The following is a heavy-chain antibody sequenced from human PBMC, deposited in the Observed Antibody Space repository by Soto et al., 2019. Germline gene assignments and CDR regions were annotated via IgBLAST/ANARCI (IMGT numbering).Heavy chain of an antibody. V-gene: IGHV5-51*01. CDR2: IYPGDSDT. J-gene: IGHJ5*02. CDR1: GYSFTSYW. Sequence: PGESLKTSCKAPGYSFTSYWIGWVRQMPGKGLEWMGIIYPGDSDTRYSPSFQGQVTISADKSISTAYLQWSSLKASETAMYYCGRSPCGGDCTRFDPWGQGTLVTVSS. D-gene: IGHD2-21*02. CDR3: GRSPCGGDCTRFDP.